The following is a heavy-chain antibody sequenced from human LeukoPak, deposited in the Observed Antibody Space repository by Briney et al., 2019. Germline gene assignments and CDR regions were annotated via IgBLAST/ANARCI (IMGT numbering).Heavy chain of an antibody. CDR2: IYYSGST. Sequence: PSETLSLTCTVSGGSISSSSYYWGWIRQPPGKGLEWIGSIYYSGSTYYNPSLKSRVTISVDTSKNQFSLKLSSVTAAGTAVYYCARRSTPPDCSGGSCLYYYYGMDVWGQGTTVTVSS. CDR3: ARRSTPPDCSGGSCLYYYYGMDV. D-gene: IGHD2-15*01. V-gene: IGHV4-39*07. J-gene: IGHJ6*02. CDR1: GGSISSSSYY.